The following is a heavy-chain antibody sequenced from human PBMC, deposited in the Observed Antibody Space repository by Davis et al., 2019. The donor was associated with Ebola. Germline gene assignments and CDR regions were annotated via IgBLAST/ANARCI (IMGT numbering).Heavy chain of an antibody. CDR1: GFILRNYV. V-gene: IGHV3-23*01. J-gene: IGHJ6*04. Sequence: PGGSLRLSCETSGFILRNYVMSWVCQAPGKGLEWVSTFGTGGDTYYADSVKGRFAMSRDNAKSTLYLQMNSLRADDTAMYYCARPPLYGTDVWGKGTTVTVSS. CDR2: FGTGGDT. CDR3: ARPPLYGTDV.